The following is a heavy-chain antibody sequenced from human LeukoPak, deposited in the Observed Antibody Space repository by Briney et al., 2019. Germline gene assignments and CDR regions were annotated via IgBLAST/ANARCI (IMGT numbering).Heavy chain of an antibody. Sequence: GGSLRLSCVASGFTFSTYWMSWVRQAPGKGLEWVANIKQDGSEKYYVDSVKGRFTISRDNAKNSLYLQMNSLRAEDTAVYYCTTDPSSYSAPIDYWGQGTLVTVSS. CDR3: TTDPSSYSAPIDY. CDR2: IKQDGSEK. J-gene: IGHJ4*02. CDR1: GFTFSTYW. V-gene: IGHV3-7*03. D-gene: IGHD2-21*01.